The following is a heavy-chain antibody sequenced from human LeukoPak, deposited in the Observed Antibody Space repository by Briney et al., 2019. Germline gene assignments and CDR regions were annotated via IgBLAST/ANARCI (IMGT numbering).Heavy chain of an antibody. J-gene: IGHJ4*02. CDR3: ARGTSTVAATVDY. V-gene: IGHV3-21*01. Sequence: GGSLRLSCAASGFTFSSYSMNWVRQAPGKGLEWVSSISSSSSYIYYADSVKGRFTISGDNAKNSLYLQMNSLRAEDTAVCYCARGTSTVAATVDYWGQGTLVTVSS. CDR1: GFTFSSYS. D-gene: IGHD2-15*01. CDR2: ISSSSSYI.